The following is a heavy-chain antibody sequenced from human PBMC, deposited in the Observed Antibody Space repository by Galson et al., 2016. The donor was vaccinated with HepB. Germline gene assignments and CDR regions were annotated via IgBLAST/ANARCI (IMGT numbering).Heavy chain of an antibody. Sequence: WGWIRQPPGKGLDWIGSIFHRGSTYYSPSVKSRVTMSADTSRNQFSLRLTSVTAADTAVYYCVRAGVSAAGSADYWGQGTLVTVSS. D-gene: IGHD6-13*01. J-gene: IGHJ4*02. V-gene: IGHV4-38-2*02. CDR2: IFHRGST. CDR3: VRAGVSAAGSADY.